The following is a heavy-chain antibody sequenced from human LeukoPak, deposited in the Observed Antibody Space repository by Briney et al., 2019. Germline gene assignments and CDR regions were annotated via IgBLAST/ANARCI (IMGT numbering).Heavy chain of an antibody. Sequence: GGSLRLSCEGSGFTFSNYWMGWVRQAPGKGLQWVANIKTDGSEKYYVDSVKGRFTISRDNAKNTLYLQMNSLRAEDTAVYYCARHRGISTRDFEDWGQGTMVTVSS. CDR1: GFTFSNYW. CDR2: IKTDGSEK. D-gene: IGHD3-16*01. CDR3: ARHRGISTRDFED. V-gene: IGHV3-7*03. J-gene: IGHJ4*02.